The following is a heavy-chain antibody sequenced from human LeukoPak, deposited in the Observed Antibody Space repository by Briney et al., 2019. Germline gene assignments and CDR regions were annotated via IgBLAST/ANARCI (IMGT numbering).Heavy chain of an antibody. D-gene: IGHD3-10*01. CDR3: ARGLRRVRAQLGFDP. CDR1: GYTFTSYY. CDR2: MNPNSGNT. J-gene: IGHJ5*02. Sequence: ASVKVSCKASGYTFTSYYMHWVRQATGQGLEWMGWMNPNSGNTGYAQKFQGRVTMTRNTSISTAYMELSSLRSEDTAVYYCARGLRRVRAQLGFDPWGQGTLVTVSS. V-gene: IGHV1-8*02.